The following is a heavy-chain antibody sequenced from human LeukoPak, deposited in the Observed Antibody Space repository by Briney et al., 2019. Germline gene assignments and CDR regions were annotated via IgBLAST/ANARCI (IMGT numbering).Heavy chain of an antibody. J-gene: IGHJ4*02. D-gene: IGHD3-22*01. CDR1: GGTFSSYA. CDR3: ATDIRLDYYDSSGYNY. V-gene: IGHV1-24*01. Sequence: ASVKVSCKASGGTFSSYAISWVRQAPGKGLEWMGGFDPEDGETIYAQKFQGRVTMTEDTSTDTAYMELSSLRSEDTAVYYCATDIRLDYYDSSGYNYWGQGTLVTVSS. CDR2: FDPEDGET.